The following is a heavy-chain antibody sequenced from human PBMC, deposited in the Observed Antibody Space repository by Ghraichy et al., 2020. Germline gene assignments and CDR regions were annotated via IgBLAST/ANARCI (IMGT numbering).Heavy chain of an antibody. CDR1: GGSISSSNW. V-gene: IGHV4-4*02. D-gene: IGHD3-3*01. J-gene: IGHJ4*02. Sequence: YAVSGGSISSSNWWSWVRQPPGKGLEWIGEIYHSGSTNYNPSVKSRVTFSVDKSRNQFSLELTSVTAADTAINYCEREGEHYDFRSGYYLKDFDYWGQGTLVTVSS. CDR2: IYHSGST. CDR3: EREGEHYDFRSGYYLKDFDY.